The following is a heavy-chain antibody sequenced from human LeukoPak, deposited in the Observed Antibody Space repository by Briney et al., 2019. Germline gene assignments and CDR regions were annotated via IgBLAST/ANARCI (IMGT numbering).Heavy chain of an antibody. CDR2: IFTSGGP. Sequence: SETLSLTCSVSGGSIGGHYWNWIRQAPGKGLEWIGHIFTSGGPNYSPSLKSRVTFSRDTARSQIYLSMTSVTAADTAIYYCARSEEGRFYDSAGYSEPFDLWGQGIMVIVSS. D-gene: IGHD5-12*01. CDR1: GGSIGGHY. V-gene: IGHV4-4*07. J-gene: IGHJ3*01. CDR3: ARSEEGRFYDSAGYSEPFDL.